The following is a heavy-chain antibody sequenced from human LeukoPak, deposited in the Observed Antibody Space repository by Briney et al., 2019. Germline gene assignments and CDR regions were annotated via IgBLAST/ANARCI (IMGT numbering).Heavy chain of an antibody. Sequence: ASVKVSCKASGYTFTSYGISWVRQAPGKGLEWMCCIKAYTSNKNYAQKCQGRVTMNTDKSTSTVYMEMRSLRSDDTAVYYCARDRGRDGYRTNWFDPWGQGTLVTVSS. CDR3: ARDRGRDGYRTNWFDP. D-gene: IGHD5-24*01. V-gene: IGHV1-18*01. CDR2: IKAYTSNK. J-gene: IGHJ5*02. CDR1: GYTFTSYG.